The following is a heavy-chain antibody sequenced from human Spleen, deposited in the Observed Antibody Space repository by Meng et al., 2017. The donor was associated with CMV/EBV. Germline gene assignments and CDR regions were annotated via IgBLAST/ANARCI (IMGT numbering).Heavy chain of an antibody. J-gene: IGHJ6*02. CDR2: LNPNSGNT. CDR3: GRGTRLGGLDV. CDR1: GYTFAAYD. Sequence: CKASGYTFAAYDINWVRQASGQGLEWMGYLNPNSGNTGHAQNFQGRLTMTTNTSTSTAHMELSSLRFEDTAVYYCGRGTRLGGLDVWGQGTTVTVSS. D-gene: IGHD3-16*01. V-gene: IGHV1-8*01.